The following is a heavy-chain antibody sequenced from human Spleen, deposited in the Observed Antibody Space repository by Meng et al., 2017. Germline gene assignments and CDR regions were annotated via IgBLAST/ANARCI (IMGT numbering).Heavy chain of an antibody. V-gene: IGHV7-4-1*02. CDR2: IDTKTGSP. CDR3: ATEAVAYTINY. D-gene: IGHD6-19*01. CDR1: GYTLTSYA. Sequence: QVQLVQYWSELRQPGASVKVSCKASGYTLTSYAINWLRQAPGQGLEWMGWIDTKTGSPRYAQGFKGRLVFSSDTSVSTAYLQITSLKADDTAVYYCATEAVAYTINYWGQGTLVTVSS. J-gene: IGHJ4*02.